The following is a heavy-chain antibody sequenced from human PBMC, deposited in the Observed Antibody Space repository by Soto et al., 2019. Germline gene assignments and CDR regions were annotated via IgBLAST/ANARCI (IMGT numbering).Heavy chain of an antibody. CDR1: GFPFSKYW. Sequence: GGSLRLSCAASGFPFSKYWMSWVRQAPGKGLEWVANIKDDGGQQYYVDSVKGRFTISRDNAENSLYLHMSSLRVEDTAVYYCGQTQRRGGFDSWGQGTVVTVSS. CDR2: IKDDGGQQ. V-gene: IGHV3-7*03. J-gene: IGHJ4*02. D-gene: IGHD3-16*01. CDR3: GQTQRRGGFDS.